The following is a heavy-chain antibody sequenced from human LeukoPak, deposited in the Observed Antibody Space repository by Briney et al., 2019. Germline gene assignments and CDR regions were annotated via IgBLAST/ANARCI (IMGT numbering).Heavy chain of an antibody. Sequence: ASVKVSCKASGYTLTGYTVHWMRQAPGQGLEWMGWITPNSGETNYAQMFQGRVTMTRDTTISTAYMELRRLRSDDTAVYYCVRDALRGSGKSWTSGTYYYYYGMDVWGQGTTVTVSS. CDR2: ITPNSGET. V-gene: IGHV1-2*02. CDR1: GYTLTGYT. CDR3: VRDALRGSGKSWTSGTYYYYYGMDV. J-gene: IGHJ6*02. D-gene: IGHD3-10*01.